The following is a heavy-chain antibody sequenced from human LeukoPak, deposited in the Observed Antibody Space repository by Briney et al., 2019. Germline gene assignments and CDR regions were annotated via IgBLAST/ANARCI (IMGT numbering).Heavy chain of an antibody. J-gene: IGHJ3*02. D-gene: IGHD6-13*01. CDR2: INHSGST. CDR3: ARQGQYSSSWYPDAFDI. V-gene: IGHV4-34*01. Sequence: SETLSLTCAVYGGSFSGYYWSWLRQPPGQGLEWLGEINHSGSTNYNPSLKSRVTISVDTSKNQFSLKLSSVTAADTALYYCARQGQYSSSWYPDAFDIWGQGTMVTVSS. CDR1: GGSFSGYY.